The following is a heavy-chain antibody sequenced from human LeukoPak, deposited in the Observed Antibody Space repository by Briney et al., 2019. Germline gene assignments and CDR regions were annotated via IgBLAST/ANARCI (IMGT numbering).Heavy chain of an antibody. CDR2: IFSDGSNK. CDR1: GFTFSTYA. J-gene: IGHJ4*02. V-gene: IGHV3-30*04. Sequence: GGSLRLSCAASGFTFSTYAMHWVRQAPGKGPEWVAVIFSDGSNKYYADSVKGRFTISRDNSNNRLYLQMSSLRLEDTAVYYCAKDYYDSSGYYYFDSWGQGTLVTVSS. D-gene: IGHD3-22*01. CDR3: AKDYYDSSGYYYFDS.